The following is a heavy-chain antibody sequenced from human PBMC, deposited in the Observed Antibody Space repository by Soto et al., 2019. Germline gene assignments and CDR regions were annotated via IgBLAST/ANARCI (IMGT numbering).Heavy chain of an antibody. V-gene: IGHV4-39*01. CDR2: IYYDGST. Sequence: PSETLSLTCTVSGDSIRSINNYWGWIRQPPGKGLEWIGNIYYDGSTFYNPSLKRRVSMSIDTSKNQIPLNLTSGTATDTAVYYCATVVIPGTRHTDFDS. CDR3: ATVVIPGTRHTDFDS. CDR1: GDSIRSINNY. J-gene: IGHJ5*01. D-gene: IGHD4-4*01.